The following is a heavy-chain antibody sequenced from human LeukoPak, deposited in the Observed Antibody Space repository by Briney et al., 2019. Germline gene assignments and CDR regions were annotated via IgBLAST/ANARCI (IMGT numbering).Heavy chain of an antibody. CDR3: ARGPNRITMMIGDAFDI. J-gene: IGHJ3*02. D-gene: IGHD3-22*01. Sequence: PSETLSLTCTVSGGSISSYYWSWIRQPAGKGLEWIGRIYTSGSTSYNPSLKSRVTMSVDTSKNRFSLKLSSVTAADTAVYYCARGPNRITMMIGDAFDIWGQGTMVTISS. CDR1: GGSISSYY. CDR2: IYTSGST. V-gene: IGHV4-4*07.